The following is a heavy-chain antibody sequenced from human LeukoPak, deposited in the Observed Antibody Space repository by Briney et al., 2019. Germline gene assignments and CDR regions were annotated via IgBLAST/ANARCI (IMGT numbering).Heavy chain of an antibody. J-gene: IGHJ4*02. CDR1: GFTFGDYL. CDR3: SRGSGWLSVY. CDR2: ISGGTT. Sequence: GGSLRLSCTASGFTFGDYLMSWFRQAPGKGLEWIGFISGGTTEYAASVKGRFTISRDDSTSIAYLQKNSLTTEDTAVYYCSRGSGWLSVYWGQGTLVTVSS. D-gene: IGHD6-19*01. V-gene: IGHV3-49*03.